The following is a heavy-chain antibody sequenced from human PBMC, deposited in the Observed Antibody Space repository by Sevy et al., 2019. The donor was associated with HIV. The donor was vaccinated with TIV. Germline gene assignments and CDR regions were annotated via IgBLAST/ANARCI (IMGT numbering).Heavy chain of an antibody. J-gene: IGHJ4*02. Sequence: SETLSLTCAVYGGSFSGYYWSWIRQPPGKGLEWIGEINDSGSTNYNPSLKSRVTISADTSKNQFSLKLSSVTAADTAVYYCARAEPQRKLLAFDFWGQGTLVTVSS. CDR2: INDSGST. V-gene: IGHV4-34*01. D-gene: IGHD6-25*01. CDR1: GGSFSGYY. CDR3: ARAEPQRKLLAFDF.